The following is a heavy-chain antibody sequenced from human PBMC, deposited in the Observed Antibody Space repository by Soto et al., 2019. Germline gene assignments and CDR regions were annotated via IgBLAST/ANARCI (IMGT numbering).Heavy chain of an antibody. Sequence: LRLSCAASGFTFSSYAMHWVRHAPVNGLELVAVISYDGSNKYYADSVKGRFTISRDNSKNTLYLQMNSLRAEDTAVYYCARAEGGHSSSWYLLAYYGMDVWGQGTTVTVSS. V-gene: IGHV3-30-3*01. CDR2: ISYDGSNK. J-gene: IGHJ6*02. CDR3: ARAEGGHSSSWYLLAYYGMDV. D-gene: IGHD6-13*01. CDR1: GFTFSSYA.